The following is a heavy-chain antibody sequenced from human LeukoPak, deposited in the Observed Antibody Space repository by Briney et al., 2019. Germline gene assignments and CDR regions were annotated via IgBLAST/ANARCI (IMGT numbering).Heavy chain of an antibody. V-gene: IGHV1-2*02. CDR1: GYTFTYYY. CDR3: ARDTSPGSHYYGSGSYGHDY. D-gene: IGHD3-10*01. CDR2: INPNSGGT. J-gene: IGHJ4*02. Sequence: GASVKVSCRASGYTFTYYYIHWVRQAPGQGLEWMGWINPNSGGTDYAQKFQGRVTMTRDTSISTAYMEMSRLTSDDTAVYYCARDTSPGSHYYGSGSYGHDYWGQGTLVTVSS.